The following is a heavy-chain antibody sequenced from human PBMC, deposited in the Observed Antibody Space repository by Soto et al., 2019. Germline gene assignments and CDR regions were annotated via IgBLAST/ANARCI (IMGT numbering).Heavy chain of an antibody. Sequence: PPETLSLTCSVSGGCISSGCYYWNWIRQHPGKGLEWIGYIYYSGSTHYNPSLKSRVTISVDTSKNQFSLKLNSVTAADTAVYYCARDPSIAYFYGMDVWGQGTTVTVSS. CDR3: ARDPSIAYFYGMDV. J-gene: IGHJ6*02. CDR2: IYYSGST. V-gene: IGHV4-31*03. D-gene: IGHD6-13*01. CDR1: GGCISSGCYY.